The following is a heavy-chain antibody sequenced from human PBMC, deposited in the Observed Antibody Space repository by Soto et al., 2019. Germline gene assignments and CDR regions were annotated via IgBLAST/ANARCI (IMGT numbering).Heavy chain of an antibody. Sequence: GGSLRLSCAASGFTVSSNYMSWVRQAPGKGLEWVSVIYSGGSTYYADSVKGRFTISRDNSKNTLYLQMNSLRAEDTAVYYCARESCGGDCYWDPWGQGTLVTVSS. CDR3: ARESCGGDCYWDP. CDR2: IYSGGST. D-gene: IGHD2-21*02. CDR1: GFTVSSNY. V-gene: IGHV3-53*01. J-gene: IGHJ5*02.